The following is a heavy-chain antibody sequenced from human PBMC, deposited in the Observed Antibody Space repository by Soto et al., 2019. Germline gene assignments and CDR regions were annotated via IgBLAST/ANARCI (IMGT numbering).Heavy chain of an antibody. CDR2: ISGSGGST. Sequence: GGSLRLSCAASGFTFSSYAMSWVRQAPGKGLEWVSAISGSGGSTYYADSVKGRFTISRDNSKNTLYLQMNSLRAEDTAVYYCAKGRSFGYSSSVALVGYWGQGTLVTVSS. V-gene: IGHV3-23*01. CDR1: GFTFSSYA. J-gene: IGHJ4*02. CDR3: AKGRSFGYSSSVALVGY. D-gene: IGHD6-13*01.